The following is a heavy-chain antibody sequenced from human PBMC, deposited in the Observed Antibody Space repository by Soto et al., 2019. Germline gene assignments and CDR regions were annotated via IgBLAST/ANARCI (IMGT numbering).Heavy chain of an antibody. CDR3: ARRGFGPYYDFWSGYYTSPWFDP. D-gene: IGHD3-3*01. V-gene: IGHV4-39*01. CDR1: GGSISSSSYY. J-gene: IGHJ5*02. CDR2: IYYSGST. Sequence: PSETLSLTCTVSGGSISSSSYYWGWIRQPPGKGLEWIGSIYYSGSTYYNPSLKSRVTISVDTSKNQFSLKLSSVTAADTAVYYCARRGFGPYYDFWSGYYTSPWFDPWGQGTLVTVSS.